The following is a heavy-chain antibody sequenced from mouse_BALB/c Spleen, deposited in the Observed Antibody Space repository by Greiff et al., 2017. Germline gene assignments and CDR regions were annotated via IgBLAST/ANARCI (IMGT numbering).Heavy chain of an antibody. D-gene: IGHD4-1*01. J-gene: IGHJ3*01. CDR1: GLSLTSYG. CDR2: IWAGGST. CDR3: ARDDWDEGAY. V-gene: IGHV2-9*02. Sequence: VQLKESGPGLVAPSQSLSITCTVSGLSLTSYGVHWVRQPPGKGLEWLGVIWAGGSTNYNSALMSRLSISKDNSKSQVFLKMNSLQTDDTAMYYCARDDWDEGAYWGQGTLVTVSA.